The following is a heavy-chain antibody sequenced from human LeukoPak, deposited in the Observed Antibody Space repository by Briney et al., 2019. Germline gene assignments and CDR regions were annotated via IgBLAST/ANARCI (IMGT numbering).Heavy chain of an antibody. V-gene: IGHV3-48*04. CDR3: ARSRYNWNDGPGY. D-gene: IGHD1-1*01. CDR1: GVTFSSYS. Sequence: GGSLRLSCAASGVTFSSYSMNWVRQVPGKGLGWVSYISSSSSTIYYADSVKGRFTISRDNAKNSLYLQMNSLRAEDTAVYYCARSRYNWNDGPGYWGQGTLVTVSS. J-gene: IGHJ4*02. CDR2: ISSSSSTI.